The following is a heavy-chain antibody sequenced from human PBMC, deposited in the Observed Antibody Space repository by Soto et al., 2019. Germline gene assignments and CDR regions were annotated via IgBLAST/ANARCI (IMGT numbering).Heavy chain of an antibody. J-gene: IGHJ6*03. CDR2: IYSGGST. Sequence: PGGSLRLSCAASGFTVSSNYMSWVRQAPGKGLEWVSVIYSGGSTYYADSVKGRFTISRDNSKNTLYLQMNSLRAEDTAVYYCAREGGYYYGSGSPHYYMHVWGKGTTVTVSS. CDR3: AREGGYYYGSGSPHYYMHV. D-gene: IGHD3-10*01. CDR1: GFTVSSNY. V-gene: IGHV3-66*01.